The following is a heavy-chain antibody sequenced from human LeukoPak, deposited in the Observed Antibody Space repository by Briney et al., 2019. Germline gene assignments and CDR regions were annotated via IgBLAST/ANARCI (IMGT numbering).Heavy chain of an antibody. J-gene: IGHJ6*03. Sequence: SETLSLTCAVYGVSFSDFYWSWIRQSPGKGLEWIGEINHSGSTDYSPSLKSRVTISVDTSKNQFSLRLNSVTAADTAVYYCARGLSGIFVRTYMDVWGKGTTVTVSS. CDR3: ARGLSGIFVRTYMDV. D-gene: IGHD1-14*01. CDR2: INHSGST. CDR1: GVSFSDFY. V-gene: IGHV4-34*01.